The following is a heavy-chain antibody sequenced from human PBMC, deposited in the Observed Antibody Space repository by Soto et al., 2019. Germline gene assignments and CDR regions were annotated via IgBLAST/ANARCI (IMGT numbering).Heavy chain of an antibody. D-gene: IGHD6-13*01. J-gene: IGHJ4*02. CDR2: ISGSGGST. CDR3: AKATRGGAATLIRDY. CDR1: GFTFIIYA. Sequence: EVQLLESGGGLVQPGGSLRLSCAAAGFTFIIYAMSWVRQAPGKGLEWVSAISGSGGSTYYADSVKGRFTISRDNSKNTLYLQMNSPRADDTAVYYCAKATRGGAATLIRDYWGQGTLVTVSS. V-gene: IGHV3-23*01.